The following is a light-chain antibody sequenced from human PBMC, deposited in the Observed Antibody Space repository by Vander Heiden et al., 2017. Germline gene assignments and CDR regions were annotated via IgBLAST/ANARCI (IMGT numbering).Light chain of an antibody. J-gene: IGLJ2*01. CDR1: SSNIGSNF. CDR3: AAWGDNYVV. V-gene: IGLV1-44*01. CDR2: SNN. Sequence: QSMLTQPPSASGTPGQRVTISCSGSSSNIGSNFVTWYQRLPGAAPKLLIYSNNQRPSGVPARFSGSKSGTSAFLAISGLQPEDEADYFCAAWGDNYVVFGGGTKLTVL.